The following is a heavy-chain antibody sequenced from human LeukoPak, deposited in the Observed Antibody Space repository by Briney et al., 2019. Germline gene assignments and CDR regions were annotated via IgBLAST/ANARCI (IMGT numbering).Heavy chain of an antibody. CDR3: ARGQHRWDYSHNLMSF. Sequence: GRSLRLSCAASGFTFSNYAMHWVRQAPGKGLEWVALISYDGSNKFYADSVKGRFTISRDNSKNTLYLLMNSLRADDTAVYYCARGQHRWDYSHNLMSFWGQGTLVTVSS. J-gene: IGHJ3*01. CDR1: GFTFSNYA. D-gene: IGHD4-11*01. CDR2: ISYDGSNK. V-gene: IGHV3-30*04.